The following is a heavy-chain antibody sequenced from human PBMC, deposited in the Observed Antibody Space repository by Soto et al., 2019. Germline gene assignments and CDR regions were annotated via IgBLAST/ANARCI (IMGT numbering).Heavy chain of an antibody. CDR1: GYIFTSYA. CDR3: ARELKGLYYFDF. J-gene: IGHJ4*02. V-gene: IGHV1-3*01. Sequence: ASVKVSCKTSGYIFTSYAMHWVRQAPGQRLEWMGWINAGNGDTKYSQKFQGRATITRETSANTAFMELSSLRSEDTAIYYCARELKGLYYFDFWGQGTMVTVSS. D-gene: IGHD2-8*01. CDR2: INAGNGDT.